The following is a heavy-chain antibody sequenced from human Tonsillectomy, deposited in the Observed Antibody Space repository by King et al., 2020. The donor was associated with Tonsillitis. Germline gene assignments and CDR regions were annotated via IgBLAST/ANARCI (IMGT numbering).Heavy chain of an antibody. J-gene: IGHJ4*02. V-gene: IGHV4-30-4*01. CDR2: IYYSGST. CDR1: GGSISSGDYY. CDR3: ARDRLSSAYDSSGLDY. D-gene: IGHD3-22*01. Sequence: MQLQESGPGLVKPSQTLSLTCTVSGGSISSGDYYWSWIRQPPGKGLEWIGYIYYSGSTYYNPSLKSRVTISVDTSKNQFSLKLSSVTAADTAVYYCARDRLSSAYDSSGLDYWGQGTLVTVSS.